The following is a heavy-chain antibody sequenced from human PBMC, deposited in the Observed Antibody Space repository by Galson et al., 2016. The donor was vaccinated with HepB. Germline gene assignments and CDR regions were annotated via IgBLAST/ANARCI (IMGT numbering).Heavy chain of an antibody. D-gene: IGHD6-19*01. CDR1: GYTFSNHG. CDR2: VNPGNGDT. V-gene: IGHV1-3*01. Sequence: QSGAEVKQPGASVKVSCKASGYTFSNHGVNWVRQAPGQRLEWMGWVNPGNGDTRYSQNFQGRATITSDTSATTVYMELNRLTSEDTAVYYCVRDPVRGWAPFDYWGQGTLVTVSS. CDR3: VRDPVRGWAPFDY. J-gene: IGHJ4*02.